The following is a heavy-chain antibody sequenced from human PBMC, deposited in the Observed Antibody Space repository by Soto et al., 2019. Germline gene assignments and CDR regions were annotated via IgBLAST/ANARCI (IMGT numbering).Heavy chain of an antibody. J-gene: IGHJ4*02. CDR3: AKAASYYDFWSGPRDYFDY. Sequence: EVQLLESGGGLVQPGGSLRLSCAASGFTFSSYAMSWVRQAPGKGLEWVSAISGSGGSTYYADSVKGRFTISRDNSKNTLYLQMNSLRAEDTAVYYCAKAASYYDFWSGPRDYFDYWGQGTLVTVSS. CDR2: ISGSGGST. V-gene: IGHV3-23*01. D-gene: IGHD3-3*01. CDR1: GFTFSSYA.